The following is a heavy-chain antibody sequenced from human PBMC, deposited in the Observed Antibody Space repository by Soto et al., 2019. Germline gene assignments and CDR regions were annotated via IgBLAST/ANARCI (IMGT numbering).Heavy chain of an antibody. Sequence: SETLSLTCAVSGGSISSSNWWSWVRQPPGKGLEWIGEIYHSGSTNYNPSLKSRVTISVDKPKNQFSLKLSSVTAADTAVYYCAREMDYYDSSGYFDYWGQGTLVTV. J-gene: IGHJ4*02. CDR3: AREMDYYDSSGYFDY. D-gene: IGHD3-22*01. CDR1: GGSISSSNW. V-gene: IGHV4-4*02. CDR2: IYHSGST.